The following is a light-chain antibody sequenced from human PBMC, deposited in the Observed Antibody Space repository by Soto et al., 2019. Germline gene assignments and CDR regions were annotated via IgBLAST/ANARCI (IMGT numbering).Light chain of an antibody. CDR3: SSYTRSTTLI. Sequence: QSVLTQPASVSGSPGQSITISCTGSSSDVGAYNFVAWYQQHPGKAPKLMIYDVSNRPSGLSDRFSGSKSGNTASLTISGLQAEDEADYYCSSYTRSTTLIFGGGTKVTVL. CDR1: SSDVGAYNF. CDR2: DVS. J-gene: IGLJ2*01. V-gene: IGLV2-14*01.